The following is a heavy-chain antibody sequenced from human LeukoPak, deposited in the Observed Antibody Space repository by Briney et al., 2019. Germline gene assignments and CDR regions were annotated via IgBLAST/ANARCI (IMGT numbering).Heavy chain of an antibody. J-gene: IGHJ6*03. CDR2: ISWDGGST. D-gene: IGHD5-12*01. Sequence: PGGSLRLSCAASGFTFDDYTMHWVRQAPGKGLEWVSLISWDGGSTYYADSVKGRFTISRDNSKNSLYLQMNSLRTEDTALYYCAKDIVANPYYYMDVWGKGTTVTVSS. CDR3: AKDIVANPYYYMDV. V-gene: IGHV3-43*01. CDR1: GFTFDDYT.